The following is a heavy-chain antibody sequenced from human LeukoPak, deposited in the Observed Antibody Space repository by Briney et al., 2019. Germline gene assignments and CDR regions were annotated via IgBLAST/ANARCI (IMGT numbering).Heavy chain of an antibody. Sequence: GGSLRLSCAASGFTFSSYSMNWVRQAPGKGLEWVSSISSSSSYIYYADSVKGRFTISRDNAKNSLYLQMNSLRAEDTAVYYCARDGCDDSSGCYSNSFDPWGQGTLVTVSS. J-gene: IGHJ5*02. CDR2: ISSSSSYI. CDR1: GFTFSSYS. V-gene: IGHV3-21*01. CDR3: ARDGCDDSSGCYSNSFDP. D-gene: IGHD3-22*01.